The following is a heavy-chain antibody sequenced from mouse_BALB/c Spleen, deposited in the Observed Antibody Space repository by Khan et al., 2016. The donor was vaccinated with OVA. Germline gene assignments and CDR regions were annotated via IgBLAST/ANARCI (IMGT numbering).Heavy chain of an antibody. CDR3: ARSHSGFAY. J-gene: IGHJ3*01. Sequence: VELVESGAELVRPGVSVKISCKGSGYTFTDYAMHWVKQSHAKSLEWIGIISTYYGDANYNQKFKGKATMTVDKSSSTAYMELARLTSEDSAIYYCARSHSGFAYWGQGTLVTVS. V-gene: IGHV1S137*01. CDR1: GYTFTDYA. CDR2: ISTYYGDA.